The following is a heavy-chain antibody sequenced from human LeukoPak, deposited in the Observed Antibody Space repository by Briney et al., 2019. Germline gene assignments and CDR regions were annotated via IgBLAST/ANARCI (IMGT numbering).Heavy chain of an antibody. D-gene: IGHD6-19*01. Sequence: GGSLSLSCAASGFTFSSYWMHWVRQAPGKGLVWVSSVNSDGRSTGYADSVKGRFTISRDNAKNTLYLQMNSLRAEDTAVYYCARALSSSWYNWFDPWGQGTLVTVSS. V-gene: IGHV3-74*01. CDR1: GFTFSSYW. J-gene: IGHJ5*02. CDR2: VNSDGRST. CDR3: ARALSSSWYNWFDP.